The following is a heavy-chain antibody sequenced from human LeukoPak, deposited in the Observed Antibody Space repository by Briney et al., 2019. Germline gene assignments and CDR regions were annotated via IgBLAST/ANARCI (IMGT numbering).Heavy chain of an antibody. V-gene: IGHV1-18*01. D-gene: IGHD2-2*01. CDR3: ARDRSCCQDFDY. Sequence: ASVKVSCKASGYTFTSYGISWVRQAPGQGLEWMGWISVYSGNTNYAQSFQGRVTMTTDTSTSTAHMELRSLGSDDTAVYYCARDRSCCQDFDYWGQGTLVTVSS. CDR1: GYTFTSYG. CDR2: ISVYSGNT. J-gene: IGHJ4*02.